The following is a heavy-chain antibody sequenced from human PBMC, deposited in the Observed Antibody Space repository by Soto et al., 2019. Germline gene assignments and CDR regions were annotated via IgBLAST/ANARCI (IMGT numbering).Heavy chain of an antibody. CDR1: GFIFSNYA. V-gene: IGHV3-23*01. CDR3: AKEPINIPGEYSLFDP. J-gene: IGHJ5*02. CDR2: ISGDGSRA. Sequence: EVQLLESGGGLVQPGGSLRLSCAASGFIFSNYAMSWVREAPGKGLDWVSVISGDGSRAYYADSVKGRCTISRDHSKNTLYLQMNSLRAEDTAVYYCAKEPINIPGEYSLFDPWGQGTLVTVSS. D-gene: IGHD4-17*01.